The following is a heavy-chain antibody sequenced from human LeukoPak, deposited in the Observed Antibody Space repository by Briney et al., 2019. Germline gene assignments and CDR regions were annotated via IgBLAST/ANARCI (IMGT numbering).Heavy chain of an antibody. CDR2: INGSGDRK. D-gene: IGHD6-19*01. CDR3: AKDPYSSPYYGPGY. J-gene: IGHJ4*02. CDR1: GFTFSSYA. Sequence: GGSLRLSCAASGFTFSSYAMSWVRQAPGKGLEWVSTINGSGDRKYYTDSVKGRFTISRVSSENTLYLQMNGLRADDTAVYYCAKDPYSSPYYGPGYLGQGTLVTVSS. V-gene: IGHV3-23*01.